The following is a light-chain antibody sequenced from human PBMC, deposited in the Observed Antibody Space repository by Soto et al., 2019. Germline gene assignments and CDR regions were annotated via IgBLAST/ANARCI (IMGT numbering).Light chain of an antibody. CDR3: QQYGSSGT. V-gene: IGKV3-20*01. Sequence: EIVLTQSPGTLSLSPGEKATLSCRASQSVSPIYLAWYQQRLGQTPRLLIYRTSNRATGIPDRFSGSGSGTDFTLTISRLEPEDFAVYYCQQYGSSGTFGQGTKVDIK. CDR1: QSVSPIY. CDR2: RTS. J-gene: IGKJ1*01.